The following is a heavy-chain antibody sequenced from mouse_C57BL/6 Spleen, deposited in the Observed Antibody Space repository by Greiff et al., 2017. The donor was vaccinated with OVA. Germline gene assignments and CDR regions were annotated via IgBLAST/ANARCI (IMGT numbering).Heavy chain of an antibody. D-gene: IGHD1-2*01. J-gene: IGHJ3*01. CDR2: IDPSDSYT. Sequence: VQLQQSGAELVMPGASVKLSCKASGYTFTSYWMHWVKQRPGQGLEWIGEIDPSDSYTNYNQKFKGKSTLTVDKSSSTAYMQLSSLTSEDSAVYYCARQGITTAGAWFAYWGQGTLVTVSA. V-gene: IGHV1-69*01. CDR1: GYTFTSYW. CDR3: ARQGITTAGAWFAY.